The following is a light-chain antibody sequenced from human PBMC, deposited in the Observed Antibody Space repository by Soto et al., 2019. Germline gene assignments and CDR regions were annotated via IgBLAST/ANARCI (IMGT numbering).Light chain of an antibody. J-gene: IGKJ1*01. CDR2: GAS. CDR3: QQYNNWLRT. V-gene: IGKV3-15*01. CDR1: QSVSRY. Sequence: EIVMTQSPATLSVSPGERATLSCRASQSVSRYLAWYQQKPGQAPRLLIYGASARATGIPARFSGSGSGTDFTLTISSLQSEDFAFYYCQQYNNWLRTFGQGTKVEIK.